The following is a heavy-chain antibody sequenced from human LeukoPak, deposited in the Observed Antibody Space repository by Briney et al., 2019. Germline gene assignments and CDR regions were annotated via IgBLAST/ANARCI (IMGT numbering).Heavy chain of an antibody. CDR3: ARDLRHPVGGTSY. J-gene: IGHJ4*02. Sequence: GGSLRLSCAASGFTFSSYSMNWVRQALGKGLEWVSSISPSSNYIYYADSVKGRFTISRDNAKTSLYLQMNSLRAEDTAVYYCARDLRHPVGGTSYWGQGTLVTVSS. D-gene: IGHD4-23*01. CDR1: GFTFSSYS. CDR2: ISPSSNYI. V-gene: IGHV3-21*01.